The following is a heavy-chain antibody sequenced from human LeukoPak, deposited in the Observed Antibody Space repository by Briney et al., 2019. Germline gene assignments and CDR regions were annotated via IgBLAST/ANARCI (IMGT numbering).Heavy chain of an antibody. J-gene: IGHJ3*02. CDR2: ISGSGGST. CDR3: AKDIFGQIDAFDI. V-gene: IGHV3-23*01. Sequence: GGSPRLSCAASGFTFSSYAMSWVRRAPGKGLEWVSAISGSGGSTYYADSVKGRFTISRDYSKNTLYLQMNSLRAEDTAVYYCAKDIFGQIDAFDIWGQGTMVTVSS. CDR1: GFTFSSYA. D-gene: IGHD3-3*01.